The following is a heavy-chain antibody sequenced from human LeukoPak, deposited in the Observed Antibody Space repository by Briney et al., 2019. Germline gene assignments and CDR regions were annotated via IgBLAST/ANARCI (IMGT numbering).Heavy chain of an antibody. J-gene: IGHJ4*02. CDR1: GFTFSDYY. V-gene: IGHV3-11*06. CDR3: ARDVVRGVIIHYFDY. CDR2: ISSSSYT. Sequence: GGSLRLSCAASGFTFSDYYMSWIRQAPGKGLEWVSYISSSSYTNYADSVKGRFTISRDNAKNSLYLQMNSLRAEDTAVYYCARDVVRGVIIHYFDYWGQGTLVTVSS. D-gene: IGHD3-10*01.